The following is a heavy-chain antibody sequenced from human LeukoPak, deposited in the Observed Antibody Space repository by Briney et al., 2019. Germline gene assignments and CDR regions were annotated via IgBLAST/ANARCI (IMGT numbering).Heavy chain of an antibody. CDR3: ARETGDQAFDI. CDR2: IGSSSRSI. Sequence: GGSLRLSCAASGFTFSTHDVNWVRQAPGEGLEWVSCIGSSSRSIYYADSVKGRFTISRDNAKNSLYLQMNSLRAEDTAVYYCARETGDQAFDIWGQGTMVTVSS. V-gene: IGHV3-21*01. J-gene: IGHJ3*02. D-gene: IGHD7-27*01. CDR1: GFTFSTHD.